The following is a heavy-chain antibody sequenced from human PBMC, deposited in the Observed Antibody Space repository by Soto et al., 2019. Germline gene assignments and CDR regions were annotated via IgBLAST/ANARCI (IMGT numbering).Heavy chain of an antibody. CDR1: GGTFSSYA. CDR2: IIPIFGTA. Sequence: QVQLVQSGAEVKKPGSSVKVSCKASGGTFSSYAISWVRQAPGQGLEWMGGIIPIFGTANYAQKFQGRVTITAAESTSTAYKERSSMRSEGTAVHYCARKGGQGYCTNGVCSWSKSAKGDYYGMDVWGQGTTVTVSS. J-gene: IGHJ6*02. CDR3: ARKGGQGYCTNGVCSWSKSAKGDYYGMDV. V-gene: IGHV1-69*01. D-gene: IGHD2-8*01.